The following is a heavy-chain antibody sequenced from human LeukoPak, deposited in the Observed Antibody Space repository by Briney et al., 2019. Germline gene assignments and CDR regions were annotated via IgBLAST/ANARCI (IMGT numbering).Heavy chain of an antibody. D-gene: IGHD3-10*01. CDR2: IKQDGSKK. CDR3: ARVSGGSGSYYNAYDYYYYMDV. CDR1: GFTFSSYW. Sequence: PGGSLRLSCAASGFTFSSYWMSWVRQAPGKGLEWVANIKQDGSKKYYVDSVKGRFTISRDNAKNSLYLQMNSLRAEDTAVYYCARVSGGSGSYYNAYDYYYYMDVWGKGTTVTVSS. V-gene: IGHV3-7*01. J-gene: IGHJ6*03.